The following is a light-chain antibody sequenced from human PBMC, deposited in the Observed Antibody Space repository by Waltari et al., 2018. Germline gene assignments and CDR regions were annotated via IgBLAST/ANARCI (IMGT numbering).Light chain of an antibody. J-gene: IGKJ1*01. Sequence: DIVMTQYQDSLAVSLGERATINCKSSQSVLDNSNNKNYLDWYQRKPGQPPKMLIYWASTRESGVPDRFSGSGSGTDFTLTISSLQAEDVAVYYCQQYYSTPQTFGQGTNVEIE. CDR1: QSVLDNSNNKNY. CDR3: QQYYSTPQT. CDR2: WAS. V-gene: IGKV4-1*01.